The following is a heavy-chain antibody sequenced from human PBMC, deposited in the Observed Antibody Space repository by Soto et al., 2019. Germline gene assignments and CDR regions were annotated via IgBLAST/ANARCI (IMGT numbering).Heavy chain of an antibody. D-gene: IGHD1-7*01. J-gene: IGHJ5*02. CDR2: IYYSGST. V-gene: IGHV4-59*08. CDR1: GGSISSYY. CDR3: ARRGITGTTYWFDP. Sequence: PSETLSLTCTVSGGSISSYYWSWIRQPPGKGLEWIGYIYYSGSTNYNPSLKSRVTISVDTSKNQFSLKLSSVTAADTAVYYCARRGITGTTYWFDPWGQGTLVTVSS.